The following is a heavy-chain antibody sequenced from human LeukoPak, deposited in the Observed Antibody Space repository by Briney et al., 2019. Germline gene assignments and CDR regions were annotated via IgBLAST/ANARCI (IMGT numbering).Heavy chain of an antibody. CDR1: GYSISSGYY. CDR3: ARGTSQQLGGDY. D-gene: IGHD6-13*01. J-gene: IGHJ4*02. Sequence: SETLSLTCTVSGYSISSGYYWGWIRQPPGKGLEWIGSIYHSGSTYYNPSLKSRVTISVDTSKNQFSLKLSSVTAADTAVYYCARGTSQQLGGDYWGQGTLVTVSS. V-gene: IGHV4-38-2*02. CDR2: IYHSGST.